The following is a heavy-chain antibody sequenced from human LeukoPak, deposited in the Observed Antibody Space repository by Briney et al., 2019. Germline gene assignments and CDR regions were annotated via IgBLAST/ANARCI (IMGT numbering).Heavy chain of an antibody. V-gene: IGHV4-39*07. CDR3: ARIVYSSSIDY. CDR1: GVSISSSNSY. D-gene: IGHD6-6*01. J-gene: IGHJ4*02. CDR2: IYYSGRT. Sequence: SETLSLTCTVSGVSISSSNSYWGWIRQPPGKGLEWIGSIYYSGRTYYNPSLKSRVTISVDTSKNQFSLKLSSVTAADTAVYYCARIVYSSSIDYWGQGTLVTVSS.